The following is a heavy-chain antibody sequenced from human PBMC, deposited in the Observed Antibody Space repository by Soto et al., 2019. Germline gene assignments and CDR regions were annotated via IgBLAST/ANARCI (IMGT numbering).Heavy chain of an antibody. Sequence: SGPTLVNPTQTLTLTCTFSGFSLSTSGVGVGWIHQPPGKALEWLALIYWDDDKRYSPSLKSRLTITKDTSKNQVVLTMTNMDPVDTATYYCAHGRGARRFGVVPRFDYWGQGTLVTV. V-gene: IGHV2-5*02. CDR2: IYWDDDK. CDR1: GFSLSTSGVG. J-gene: IGHJ4*02. D-gene: IGHD3-3*01. CDR3: AHGRGARRFGVVPRFDY.